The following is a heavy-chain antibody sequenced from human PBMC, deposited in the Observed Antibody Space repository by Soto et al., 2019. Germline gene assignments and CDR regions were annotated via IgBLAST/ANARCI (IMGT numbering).Heavy chain of an antibody. Sequence: GASVKVSCKASGCTFSSYAISWVRQAPGQGLEWMGGIIPIFGTANYAQKFQGRVTITADESTSTAYMELSSLRSEDTAVYYCASEISGSYPYYFDYWGQGTLVTVSS. J-gene: IGHJ4*02. CDR2: IIPIFGTA. CDR1: GCTFSSYA. CDR3: ASEISGSYPYYFDY. V-gene: IGHV1-69*13. D-gene: IGHD1-26*01.